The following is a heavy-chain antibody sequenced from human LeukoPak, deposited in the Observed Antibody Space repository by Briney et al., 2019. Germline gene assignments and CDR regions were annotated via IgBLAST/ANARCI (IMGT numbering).Heavy chain of an antibody. CDR1: GYTFTSYD. Sequence: ASVKVSCKASGYTFTSYDISWVRQAPGQGLEWMGWISAYNGNTNYAQKLQGRVTMTTDTSTSTAYMELRSLRSDDTAVYYCARDRVDTAMVGVDYWGQGTLVTVSS. D-gene: IGHD5-18*01. J-gene: IGHJ4*02. CDR3: ARDRVDTAMVGVDY. CDR2: ISAYNGNT. V-gene: IGHV1-18*01.